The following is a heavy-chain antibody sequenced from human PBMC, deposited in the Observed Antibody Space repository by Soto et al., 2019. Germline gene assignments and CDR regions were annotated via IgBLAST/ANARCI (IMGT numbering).Heavy chain of an antibody. V-gene: IGHV1-8*01. D-gene: IGHD3-22*01. CDR1: GYTFTSYD. Sequence: ASVKVSCKASGYTFTSYDINWVRQATGQGLEWMGWMNPNSGNTGYAQKFQGRVTMTRNTSISTAYMELRSLRSDDTAVYYCVYYDSSGYYPFDYWGQGTLVTVSS. CDR2: MNPNSGNT. CDR3: VYYDSSGYYPFDY. J-gene: IGHJ4*02.